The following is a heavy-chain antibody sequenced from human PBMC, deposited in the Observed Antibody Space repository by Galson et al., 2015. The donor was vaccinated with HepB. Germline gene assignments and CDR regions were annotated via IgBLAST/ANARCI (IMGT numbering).Heavy chain of an antibody. D-gene: IGHD6-13*01. CDR1: GFTFSGYW. Sequence: SLRLSCAAAGFTFSGYWMTWVRQAPGKGLGWVANIKEDESEKYYVDSVKGRFTISRDNAKTSLYLQLNSLRAVDTAVYFCARFAGGGYSTSWYRSGFDYWGQGTLVIVSS. CDR3: ARFAGGGYSTSWYRSGFDY. V-gene: IGHV3-7*05. CDR2: IKEDESEK. J-gene: IGHJ4*02.